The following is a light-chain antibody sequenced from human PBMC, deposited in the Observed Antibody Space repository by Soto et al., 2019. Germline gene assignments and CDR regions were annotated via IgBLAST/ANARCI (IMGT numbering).Light chain of an antibody. V-gene: IGLV2-14*01. CDR1: SSDVGAYNY. CDR2: EVS. CDR3: SSYTTYNTLV. Sequence: QSALTQPASVSESPGQSITISCTGTSSDVGAYNYVSWYRQYPGKAPKLMIYEVSNRPSGVSIRFSGSKSGNTASLTISGLQAEDEAHYYCSSYTTYNTLVFGGGTQLTVL. J-gene: IGLJ2*01.